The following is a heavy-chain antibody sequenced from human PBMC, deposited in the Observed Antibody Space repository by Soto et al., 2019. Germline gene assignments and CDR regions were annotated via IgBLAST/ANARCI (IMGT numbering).Heavy chain of an antibody. J-gene: IGHJ3*02. Sequence: GGSLSLSCAASGFTFSSYSMNWVRQAPGKGLEWVSYISSSSSTIYYADSVKGRFTISRDNAKNSLYLQMNSLRDEDTAVYYCARDPYTYYYDSSGYSVNAFDIWGQGTMVTVSS. CDR1: GFTFSSYS. D-gene: IGHD3-22*01. V-gene: IGHV3-48*02. CDR3: ARDPYTYYYDSSGYSVNAFDI. CDR2: ISSSSSTI.